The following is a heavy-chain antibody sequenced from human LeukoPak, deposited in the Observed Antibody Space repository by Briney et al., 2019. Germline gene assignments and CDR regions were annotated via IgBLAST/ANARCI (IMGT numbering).Heavy chain of an antibody. CDR2: ISGSGGTT. Sequence: PGGSLRLSCTASEFTFNNYAMSWVRQAPAKGLEWVSTISGSGGTTYYADSVKRQFTISRDNSKNTLYLQMHSLRAEDTAIYYCATRLTGPYYFDFWGQGTPVTVSS. J-gene: IGHJ4*02. CDR1: EFTFNNYA. D-gene: IGHD3-9*01. CDR3: ATRLTGPYYFDF. V-gene: IGHV3-23*01.